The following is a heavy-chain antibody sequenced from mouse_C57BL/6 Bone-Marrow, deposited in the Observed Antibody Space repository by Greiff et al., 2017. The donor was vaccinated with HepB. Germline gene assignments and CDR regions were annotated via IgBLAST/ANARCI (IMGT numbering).Heavy chain of an antibody. D-gene: IGHD2-3*01. J-gene: IGHJ4*01. Sequence: VQLQQSGTVLARPGASVKMSCKTSGYTFTSYWMHWVKQRPGQGLEWIGAIYPGNSDTSYNQKFKGKAKLTAVTSASTAYMERSSLTNEDSAVYYCTRYDGYYPYAMDYWGQGTSVTVSS. CDR1: GYTFTSYW. V-gene: IGHV1-5*01. CDR2: IYPGNSDT. CDR3: TRYDGYYPYAMDY.